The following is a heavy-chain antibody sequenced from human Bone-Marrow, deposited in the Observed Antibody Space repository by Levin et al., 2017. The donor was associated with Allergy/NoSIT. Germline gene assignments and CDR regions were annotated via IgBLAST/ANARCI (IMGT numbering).Heavy chain of an antibody. J-gene: IGHJ5*02. D-gene: IGHD6-19*01. Sequence: SETLSLTCAVSGGSISSSNWWSWVRQPPGKGLEWIGEIYHSGSTNYNPSLKSRVTISVDKSKNQFSLKLSSVTAADTAVYYCARAGYSSGWYVDWFDPWGQGTLVTVSS. V-gene: IGHV4-4*02. CDR2: IYHSGST. CDR1: GGSISSSNW. CDR3: ARAGYSSGWYVDWFDP.